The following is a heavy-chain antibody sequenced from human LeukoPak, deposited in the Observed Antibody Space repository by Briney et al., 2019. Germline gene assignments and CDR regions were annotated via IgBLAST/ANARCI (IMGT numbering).Heavy chain of an antibody. V-gene: IGHV1-69*05. CDR3: ARGVGYYDSSGPVPTFDY. CDR1: GGTFSSYA. J-gene: IGHJ4*02. CDR2: IIPIFGTA. Sequence: GASVKVSCKASGGTFSSYAISWVRQAPGQGLEWMGGIIPIFGTANYAQKFQGRVTITTDESTSTAYMELSSLRSEDTAVYYCARGVGYYDSSGPVPTFDYWGQGTLVTVSS. D-gene: IGHD3-22*01.